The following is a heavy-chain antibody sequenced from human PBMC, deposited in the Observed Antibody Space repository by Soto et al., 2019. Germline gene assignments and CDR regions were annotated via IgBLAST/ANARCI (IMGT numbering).Heavy chain of an antibody. CDR3: AKDRGITMVRGVIWIYGMDX. V-gene: IGHV3-23*01. J-gene: IGHJ6*02. Sequence: GGSLRLSCAASGFTFSSYAMSWVRQAPGKGLEWVGSISGSGGRTYYADSVKVRFNISRDNSNNTLYMQMNSLRAEDTAVYYCAKDRGITMVRGVIWIYGMDXWGQRTTVTVS. CDR1: GFTFSSYA. CDR2: ISGSGGRT. D-gene: IGHD3-10*01.